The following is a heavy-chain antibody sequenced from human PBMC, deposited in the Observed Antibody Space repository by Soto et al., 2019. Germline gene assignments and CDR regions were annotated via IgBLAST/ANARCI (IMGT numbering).Heavy chain of an antibody. CDR1: EFTVSSHY. D-gene: IGHD1-26*01. Sequence: EVQLVESGGGLIQPGGSLRLSCAASEFTVSSHYMNWVRQAPGKGLECVSTIYSGGSTYYADSVKGRFTISRDNSKNTLYFQMNNLRAEDTAVYYCAGRVGATNYGMDVWGQGTTVTVSS. J-gene: IGHJ6*02. V-gene: IGHV3-53*01. CDR3: AGRVGATNYGMDV. CDR2: IYSGGST.